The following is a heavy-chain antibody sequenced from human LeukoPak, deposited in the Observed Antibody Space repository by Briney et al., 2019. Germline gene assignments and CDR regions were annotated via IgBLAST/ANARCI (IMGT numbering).Heavy chain of an antibody. CDR3: ARSSGSYSIFGY. CDR2: VKEDGSEK. CDR1: GFTFSSYW. Sequence: AGGSLRLSCAASGFTFSSYWMSWVRQAPGKGLEWVANVKEDGSEKYYVDSMKGRFTISRDNAKNSVYLQMNSLRAEDTAVYYCARSSGSYSIFGYWGQGTLVTVSS. V-gene: IGHV3-7*01. J-gene: IGHJ4*02. D-gene: IGHD1-26*01.